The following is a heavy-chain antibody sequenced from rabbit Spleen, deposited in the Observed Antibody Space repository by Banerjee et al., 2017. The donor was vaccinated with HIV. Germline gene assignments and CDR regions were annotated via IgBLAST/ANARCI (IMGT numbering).Heavy chain of an antibody. CDR3: VRGASSSGYYNL. Sequence: QLVESRGGLVQPGGSLKLSCKASGFTLSSYYMNWVRQAPGKGLEWIGYIDPLFGRTYYASWVNGRFSISRENTQNTVYLKLNSLTAADTATYFCVRGASSSGYYNLWGQGTLVTVS. CDR2: IDPLFGRT. V-gene: IGHV1S7*01. CDR1: GFTLSSYY. D-gene: IGHD1-1*01. J-gene: IGHJ4*01.